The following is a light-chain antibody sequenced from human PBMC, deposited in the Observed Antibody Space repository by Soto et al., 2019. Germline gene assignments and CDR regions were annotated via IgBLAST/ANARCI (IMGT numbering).Light chain of an antibody. J-gene: IGLJ3*02. V-gene: IGLV1-44*01. Sequence: QSVLTQPPSASGTPGQRVTISCSGSRSNIGSNAVSWYQQLPGTAPKLLIYNDNQRPSGVPDRFSASKSGTSASLAISGLQAYDEPDYHCAAWDDSLNARGVFGGGTKRTVL. CDR3: AAWDDSLNARGV. CDR2: NDN. CDR1: RSNIGSNA.